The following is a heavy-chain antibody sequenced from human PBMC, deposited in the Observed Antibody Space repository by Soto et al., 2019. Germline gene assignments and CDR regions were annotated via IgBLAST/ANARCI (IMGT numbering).Heavy chain of an antibody. D-gene: IGHD1-26*01. Sequence: EVQLVESGGGLVQPGGSLRLSCAASGFIFSNSWMTWVRQAPGKGLEWVGNIKEDGSEKNYVDSVKGRFTISRDNAKKSLDLQMNSLRAEDTAVYYCARERPWVIDYWGQGILVTVSS. CDR3: ARERPWVIDY. CDR2: IKEDGSEK. V-gene: IGHV3-7*01. J-gene: IGHJ4*02. CDR1: GFIFSNSW.